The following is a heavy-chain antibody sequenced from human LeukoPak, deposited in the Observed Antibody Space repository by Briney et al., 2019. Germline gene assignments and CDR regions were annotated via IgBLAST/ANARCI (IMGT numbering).Heavy chain of an antibody. CDR3: ARDSYDSSGYHLYYFDY. J-gene: IGHJ4*02. Sequence: GGSLRLSCAASGFTFSSYSMNWVRQAPGKGLEWVSYISSSSSTIYYADSVKGRFTISRDNAKNSLYLQMNSLRAEDTAVYYCARDSYDSSGYHLYYFDYWGQGTLVTVSS. CDR2: ISSSSSTI. D-gene: IGHD3-22*01. CDR1: GFTFSSYS. V-gene: IGHV3-48*01.